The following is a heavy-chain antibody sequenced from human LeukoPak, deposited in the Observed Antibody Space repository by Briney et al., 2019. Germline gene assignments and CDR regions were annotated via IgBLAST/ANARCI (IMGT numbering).Heavy chain of an antibody. CDR3: ARGPDPGKVGAAIYYYYGMDV. D-gene: IGHD1-26*01. J-gene: IGHJ6*02. V-gene: IGHV4-39*07. CDR2: IYYSGST. CDR1: GGSISSSSYY. Sequence: SETLSLTCTVSGGSISSSSYYWGWIRQPPGKGLEWIGSIYYSGSTNYNPSLKSRVTISVDTSKNQFSLKLSSVTAADTAVYYCARGPDPGKVGAAIYYYYGMDVWGQGTTVTVSS.